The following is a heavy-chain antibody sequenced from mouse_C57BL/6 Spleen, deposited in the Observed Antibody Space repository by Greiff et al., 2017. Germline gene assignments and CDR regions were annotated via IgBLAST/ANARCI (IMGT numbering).Heavy chain of an antibody. D-gene: IGHD2-2*01. V-gene: IGHV1-50*01. Sequence: QVQLKQPGAELVKPGASVKLSCKASGYTFTSYWMQWVKQRPGQGLEWIGEIDPSDSYTNYNQKFKGKATLTVDTSSSTAYMQLSSLTSEDSAVYYCARGLSMVLDYWGQGTTLTVSS. CDR3: ARGLSMVLDY. CDR1: GYTFTSYW. J-gene: IGHJ2*01. CDR2: IDPSDSYT.